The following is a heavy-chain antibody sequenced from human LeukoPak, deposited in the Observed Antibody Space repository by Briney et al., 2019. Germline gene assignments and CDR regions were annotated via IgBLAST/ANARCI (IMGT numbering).Heavy chain of an antibody. CDR1: GFTFSSYW. Sequence: PGGSLRLSCAASGFTFSSYWMSWVRQAPGKGLEWVANIKQDGSEKYYVDSVKGRFTISRDNAKNSLYLQMNSLRAEDTAVYYCARRYDFWSGYYIHDYYYYMDVWGEGTTVTVSS. J-gene: IGHJ6*03. V-gene: IGHV3-7*01. D-gene: IGHD3-3*01. CDR2: IKQDGSEK. CDR3: ARRYDFWSGYYIHDYYYYMDV.